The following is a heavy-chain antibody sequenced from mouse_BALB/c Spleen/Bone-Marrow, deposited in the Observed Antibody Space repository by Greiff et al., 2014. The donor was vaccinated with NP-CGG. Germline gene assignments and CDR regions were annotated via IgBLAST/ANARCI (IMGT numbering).Heavy chain of an antibody. CDR2: IRNKANGYTT. J-gene: IGHJ2*01. CDR3: VRDRGLLRFDY. Sequence: EVKLVESGGGLVQPGGSLRLSCATSGFTFTDYYMSWVRQPPGKALEWLGFIRNKANGYTTEYSASVKGRFTISRDNSQSILYLQMNTLRAEDSATYYCVRDRGLLRFDYWGQGTTLTVSS. CDR1: GFTFTDYY. V-gene: IGHV7-3*02. D-gene: IGHD2-3*01.